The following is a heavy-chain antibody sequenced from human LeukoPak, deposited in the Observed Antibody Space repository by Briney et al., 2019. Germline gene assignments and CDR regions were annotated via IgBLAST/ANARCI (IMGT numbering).Heavy chain of an antibody. CDR2: INSDGSST. Sequence: GGSLRLSCAASGFTFSSYWMHWVRQAPGKGLVWVSRINSDGSSTSYADSVKGRFTISRDNAKNTLYLQMNSLRAEGTAVYYCARALRYYYDSSGYSEMSYWGQGTLVTVSS. V-gene: IGHV3-74*01. CDR1: GFTFSSYW. CDR3: ARALRYYYDSSGYSEMSY. D-gene: IGHD3-22*01. J-gene: IGHJ4*02.